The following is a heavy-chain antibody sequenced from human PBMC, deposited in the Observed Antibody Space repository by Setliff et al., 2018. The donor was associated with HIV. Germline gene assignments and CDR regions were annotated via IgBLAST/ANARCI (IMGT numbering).Heavy chain of an antibody. CDR1: GGSFGVYR. Sequence: SETLSLTCTTSGGSFGVYRWSWIRQSAGRGLEWIGRIDSSGTTDYKPSLKGRVAISVDTTRNQFSLRVTSVTAADTAVYFCARDRHSSGLGSYGPWGPGILVTVSS. V-gene: IGHV4-4*07. CDR2: IDSSGTT. CDR3: ARDRHSSGLGSYGP. D-gene: IGHD3-10*01. J-gene: IGHJ5*02.